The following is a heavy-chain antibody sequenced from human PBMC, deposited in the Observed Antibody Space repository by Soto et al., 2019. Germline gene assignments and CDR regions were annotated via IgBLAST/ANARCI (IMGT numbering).Heavy chain of an antibody. D-gene: IGHD3-3*01. CDR1: GGTFSSYT. Sequence: SVKVSRKASGGTFSSYTISWVRQAPGQGLEWMGRIIPILGIANYAQKFQGRVTITADKSTSTAYMELSSLRSEDTAVYYCHGSRLFVRAFDIWGQGTMVTVSS. J-gene: IGHJ3*02. CDR3: HGSRLFVRAFDI. V-gene: IGHV1-69*02. CDR2: IIPILGIA.